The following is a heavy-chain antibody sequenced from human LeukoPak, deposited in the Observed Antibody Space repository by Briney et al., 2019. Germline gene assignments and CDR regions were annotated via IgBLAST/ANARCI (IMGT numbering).Heavy chain of an antibody. CDR2: IWYDGSNK. D-gene: IGHD6-13*01. CDR1: GFTFSSYG. CDR3: ARDCSWGQHGNNWFDP. J-gene: IGHJ5*02. Sequence: GRSLRLSCAASGFTFSSYGMHWVRQAPGKGLEWVAVIWYDGSNKHYADSVKGRFTISRDNSKNTLYLQMNSLRAEDTAVYYCARDCSWGQHGNNWFDPWGQGTLVTVSS. V-gene: IGHV3-33*01.